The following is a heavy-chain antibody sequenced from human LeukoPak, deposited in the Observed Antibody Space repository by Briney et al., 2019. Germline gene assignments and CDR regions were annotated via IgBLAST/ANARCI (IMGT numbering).Heavy chain of an antibody. CDR2: IYTSGST. D-gene: IGHD5-24*01. V-gene: IGHV4-61*02. CDR1: GGPISSGSYY. CDR3: ARGLEMATIQRWGYFDY. Sequence: PSQTLSLTCTVSGGPISSGSYYWSWIRQPAGKGLERIGRIYTSGSTNYNPSLKSRVTISVDTSKNQFSLKLSSVTAADTAVYYCARGLEMATIQRWGYFDYWGQGTLVTVSS. J-gene: IGHJ4*02.